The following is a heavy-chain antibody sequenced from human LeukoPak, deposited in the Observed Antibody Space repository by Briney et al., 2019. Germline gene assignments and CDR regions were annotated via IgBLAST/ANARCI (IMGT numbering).Heavy chain of an antibody. D-gene: IGHD2-15*01. CDR3: ARDVRRRSASNYFDY. V-gene: IGHV4-30-4*01. Sequence: SQTLSLTCTVSGGSLSSGDYYWSWIRQSPGKGLEWIGYIYYSGRTYYNPSLKSRVTISADTSKNHFSLNVSSVTAADTAVYYRARDVRRRSASNYFDYWGQGTLVTVSS. CDR2: IYYSGRT. J-gene: IGHJ4*02. CDR1: GGSLSSGDYY.